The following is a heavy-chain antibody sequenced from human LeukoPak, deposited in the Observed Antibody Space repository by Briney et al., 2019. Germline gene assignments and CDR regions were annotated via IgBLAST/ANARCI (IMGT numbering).Heavy chain of an antibody. V-gene: IGHV1-18*01. D-gene: IGHD3-10*01. CDR3: AREKLLWFGEFTYYYYYMDV. CDR2: INAYNGNT. J-gene: IGHJ6*03. CDR1: GYTFTSYG. Sequence: ASVKVSCKASGYTFTSYGISWVRQAPGQGLEWMGWINAYNGNTNYAQKLQGRVTMTTDTSTSTAYMELRSLRSDDTAVYYCAREKLLWFGEFTYYYYYMDVWGKGTTVTVSS.